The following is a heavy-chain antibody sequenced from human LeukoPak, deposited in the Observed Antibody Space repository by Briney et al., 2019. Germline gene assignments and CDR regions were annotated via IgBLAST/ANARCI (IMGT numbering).Heavy chain of an antibody. J-gene: IGHJ4*02. Sequence: SETLSLTCAVYGGSFSGYYWSWIRQPPGKGLEWIGEINHSGSTNYNPSLKSRVTISVDTSKNQFSLKLSSVTAADTAVYYCARNEQQLAFDYWGQGTLVTVSS. CDR1: GGSFSGYY. V-gene: IGHV4-34*01. CDR2: INHSGST. CDR3: ARNEQQLAFDY. D-gene: IGHD6-13*01.